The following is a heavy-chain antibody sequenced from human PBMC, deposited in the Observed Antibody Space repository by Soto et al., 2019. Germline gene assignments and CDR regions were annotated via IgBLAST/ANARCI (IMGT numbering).Heavy chain of an antibody. J-gene: IGHJ4*02. CDR3: ARGIFGSGTANEY. V-gene: IGHV3-74*01. Sequence: EVQLVESGGGLVQPGGSLRLSCAASGFTFSGSWMHWVRQAPGKGLVCVSRINGDGSGTSYADFVKGRFTISRDDAKNTLFLQMNGLRAEDTAVYYCARGIFGSGTANEYWGQGTRVTVSS. CDR2: INGDGSGT. D-gene: IGHD3-10*01. CDR1: GFTFSGSW.